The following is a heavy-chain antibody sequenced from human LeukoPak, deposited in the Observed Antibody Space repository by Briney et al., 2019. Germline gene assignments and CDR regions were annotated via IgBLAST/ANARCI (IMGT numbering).Heavy chain of an antibody. CDR1: GGTFSSYA. D-gene: IGHD3-22*01. CDR3: ARSPYYDSSGYYHPNYYYYYMDV. V-gene: IGHV1-69*13. Sequence: SVKVSCKASGGTFSSYAISWVRQAPGQGLEWMGGIIPIFGTANYAQKFQGRVTITADEATSTAYMELSSLRSEDTAVYYCARSPYYDSSGYYHPNYYYYYMDVWGKGTTVTVSS. CDR2: IIPIFGTA. J-gene: IGHJ6*03.